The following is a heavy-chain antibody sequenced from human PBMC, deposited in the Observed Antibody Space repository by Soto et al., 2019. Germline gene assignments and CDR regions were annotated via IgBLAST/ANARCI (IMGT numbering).Heavy chain of an antibody. V-gene: IGHV4-38-2*01. J-gene: IGHJ4*02. Sequence: SETLSLTCAVSGYFISSGHYWGRIRQTPGKGPEWIGYIYDSGTTYTYFNPSLKSRVTISVETSKNQFSLKVRSVTAADSAVYYCARAGQWLFGQYYFDYWGQGTLVTVSS. D-gene: IGHD6-19*01. CDR3: ARAGQWLFGQYYFDY. CDR1: GYFISSGHY. CDR2: IYDSGTTYT.